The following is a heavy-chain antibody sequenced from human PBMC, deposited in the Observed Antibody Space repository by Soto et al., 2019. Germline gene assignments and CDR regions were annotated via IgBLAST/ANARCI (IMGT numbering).Heavy chain of an antibody. Sequence: TLSLTCTVSGGSLSSGAYYWSWIRQHPGKGLEWIGYIYYSGSTYYNPSLESRVTLSVDTSTKQFSLKVSSVTAADTAVYYCARSSTSANYFDYWGQGTLVTVSS. V-gene: IGHV4-31*03. CDR2: IYYSGST. D-gene: IGHD2-2*01. CDR3: ARSSTSANYFDY. CDR1: GGSLSSGAYY. J-gene: IGHJ4*02.